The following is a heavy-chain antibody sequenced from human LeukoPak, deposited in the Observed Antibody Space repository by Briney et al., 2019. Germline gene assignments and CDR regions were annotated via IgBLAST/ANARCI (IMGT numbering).Heavy chain of an antibody. CDR1: GFTFSSYA. Sequence: GGSLRLSCAASGFTFSSYAMSWVRQAPGKGLEWVSAISGSGGSTYYADSVKGRFTISRDNSKNSLYLQMNSLRAEDTAVYYCARDQGPGLAAAGTGWGQGTLVTVSS. CDR3: ARDQGPGLAAAGTG. V-gene: IGHV3-23*01. J-gene: IGHJ4*02. D-gene: IGHD6-13*01. CDR2: ISGSGGST.